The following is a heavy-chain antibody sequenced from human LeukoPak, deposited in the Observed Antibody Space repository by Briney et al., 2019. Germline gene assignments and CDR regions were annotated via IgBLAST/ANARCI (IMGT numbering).Heavy chain of an antibody. CDR2: IYSGGNT. V-gene: IGHV3-53*01. CDR3: ARRAGEYSHPYDY. CDR1: GFTVSINS. Sequence: GGSLRLSWTVAGFTVSINSMSWVRQAPGKGLEWVSFIYSGGNTHYSDSVKGRFTISRDNSKNTLYLQMNSLRAEDTAVYYCARRAGEYSHPYDYWGQGTLVTVSS. J-gene: IGHJ4*02. D-gene: IGHD2/OR15-2a*01.